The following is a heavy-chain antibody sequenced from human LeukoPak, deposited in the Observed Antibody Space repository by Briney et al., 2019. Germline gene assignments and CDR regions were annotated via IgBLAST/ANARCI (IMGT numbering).Heavy chain of an antibody. D-gene: IGHD5-18*01. Sequence: PGWSLRLSCAASGFPFSSYAMSWVRQAPGKGLEWVSVISGSGGSKYYADSVKGRFTISRGNSKNTLYLQMNSLRAEDTAVYYCAKGIRTLDYWGQGTLVTVSS. CDR2: ISGSGGSK. CDR3: AKGIRTLDY. V-gene: IGHV3-23*01. J-gene: IGHJ4*02. CDR1: GFPFSSYA.